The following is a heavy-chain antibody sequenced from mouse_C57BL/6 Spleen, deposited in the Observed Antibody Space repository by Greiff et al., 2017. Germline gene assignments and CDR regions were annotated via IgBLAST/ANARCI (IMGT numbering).Heavy chain of an antibody. V-gene: IGHV5-15*01. CDR3: ARESYCSYRGMDY. J-gene: IGHJ4*01. CDR1: GFTFSDYG. D-gene: IGHD1-1*01. CDR2: ISNFAYSI. Sequence: EVKLMESGGGLVQPGGSLKLSCAASGFTFSDYGMSWVRQAPGKVPEWVAFISNFAYSIYYADTVTGRFTISRENAKNTLYLEMSSLTSEDTAMYYCARESYCSYRGMDYWGQGTSVTVSS.